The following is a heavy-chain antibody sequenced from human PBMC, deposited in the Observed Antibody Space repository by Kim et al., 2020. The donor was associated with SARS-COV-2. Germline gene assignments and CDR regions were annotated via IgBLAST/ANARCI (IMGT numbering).Heavy chain of an antibody. V-gene: IGHV3-21*01. CDR3: ARVPYSIAVHYYYYMDI. CDR2: ISSSSSYI. J-gene: IGHJ6*03. CDR1: GFTFSSYS. Sequence: GGSLRLSCAASGFTFSSYSMHWVRQAPGKGLEWVSSISSSSSYIYYADSVKGRFTISRDNAKNSLYLQMNSLRAEDTAVYYCARVPYSIAVHYYYYMDICGKRATVTLSS. D-gene: IGHD4-4*01.